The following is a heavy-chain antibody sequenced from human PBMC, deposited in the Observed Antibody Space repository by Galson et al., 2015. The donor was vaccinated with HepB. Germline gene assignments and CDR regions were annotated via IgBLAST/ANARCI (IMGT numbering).Heavy chain of an antibody. V-gene: IGHV4-59*08. D-gene: IGHD3-22*01. CDR2: IDDSGTT. Sequence: LSLTCTVSGASISGYYWSWIRQPPGKGLEWIGYIDDSGTTTYSPSLKRRLTIALETSKNQFSLRLSSVTAADTAVYYCARLGMRSGYYPIDYWGQGTLVTVSS. J-gene: IGHJ4*02. CDR3: ARLGMRSGYYPIDY. CDR1: GASISGYY.